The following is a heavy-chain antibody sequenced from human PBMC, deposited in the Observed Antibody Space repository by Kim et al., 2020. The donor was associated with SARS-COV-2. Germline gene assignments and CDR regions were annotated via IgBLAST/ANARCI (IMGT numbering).Heavy chain of an antibody. J-gene: IGHJ2*01. D-gene: IGHD3-10*01. Sequence: SETLSLTCTVSGGSISSYYWSWIRQPPGKGLEWIGYIYYSGSTNDNPSPKSRGTISVDTSKNQFSLKLSSVTAADTAVYYCARRYGSGSYYDWYFDLWVRRHLVTVTS. CDR3: ARRYGSGSYYDWYFDL. CDR1: GGSISSYY. V-gene: IGHV4-59*08. CDR2: IYYSGST.